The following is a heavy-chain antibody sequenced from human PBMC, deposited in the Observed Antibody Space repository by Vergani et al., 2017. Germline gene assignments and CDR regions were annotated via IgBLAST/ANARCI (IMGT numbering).Heavy chain of an antibody. D-gene: IGHD2-2*01. V-gene: IGHV1-69*01. CDR1: GGTFSSYA. CDR3: ARDSRYCSSTSCYVGRDWFDP. CDR2: IIPIFGTA. Sequence: QVQLVQSGAEVKKPGSSVKVSCKASGGTFSSYAISWVRQAPGQGLEWMGGIIPIFGTANYAQKFQGRVTITADESTSTVYMELSSLRSEDTAVYYCARDSRYCSSTSCYVGRDWFDPWGQGTLVTVSS. J-gene: IGHJ5*02.